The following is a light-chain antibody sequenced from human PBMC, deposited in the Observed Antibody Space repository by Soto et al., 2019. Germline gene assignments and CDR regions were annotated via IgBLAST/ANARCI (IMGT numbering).Light chain of an antibody. V-gene: IGKV3-20*01. CDR3: QQDGGSLPDT. CDR1: QSVSSSY. J-gene: IGKJ2*01. Sequence: EIVLTQSPGTLSLSPGERATLSCRASQSVSSSYLAWYQQKPGQAPRLLFYGTSIRATGVPDRFSGSGSGTDFTLTISRLEPEDFAVYYCQQDGGSLPDTFGQGTKLEIK. CDR2: GTS.